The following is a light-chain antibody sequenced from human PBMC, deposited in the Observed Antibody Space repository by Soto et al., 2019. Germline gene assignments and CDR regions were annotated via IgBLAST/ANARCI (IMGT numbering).Light chain of an antibody. V-gene: IGKV3-20*01. Sequence: EIVLTQSPGTLSLSPGERATLYCRASQSVSSSYLAWYQQKPGRAPRLLIYGASNRATGIPDRFSGGASGTDFTLTVSRLEPEDFAVYYCQQYGSSPITFGQGTRLEIK. J-gene: IGKJ5*01. CDR1: QSVSSSY. CDR2: GAS. CDR3: QQYGSSPIT.